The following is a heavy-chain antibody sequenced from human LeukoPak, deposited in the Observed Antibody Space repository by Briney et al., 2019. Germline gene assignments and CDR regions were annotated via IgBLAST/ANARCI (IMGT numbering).Heavy chain of an antibody. V-gene: IGHV4-59*08. D-gene: IGHD5-18*01. J-gene: IGHJ4*02. CDR1: GGSISSYY. CDR2: IYYSGST. CDR3: AAGAHGYGWSLIDY. Sequence: PETLSLTCTVSGGSISSYYWSWIRQPPGKGLEWIGYIYYSGSTNYNPSLKSRVTISVDTSKNQFSLKLSSVTAADTAVYYCAAGAHGYGWSLIDYWGQGTLVTVSS.